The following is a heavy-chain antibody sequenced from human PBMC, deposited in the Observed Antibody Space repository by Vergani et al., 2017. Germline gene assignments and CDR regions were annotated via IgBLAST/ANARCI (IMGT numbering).Heavy chain of an antibody. D-gene: IGHD3-3*01. CDR3: AREMSAYYDFWSGYSRGGKATSGWFDP. Sequence: LSLTCTVSGLPLSSYFWSFLLPPPFPLLAFRVSLSSLWRPHYNPSLKSRVTISVDKSQNRFSLKVSSVTAAVTAGYYCAREMSAYYDFWSGYSRGGKATSGWFDPWGQGTLVTVSS. J-gene: IGHJ5*02. CDR1: GLPLSSYF. CDR2: LSSLWRP. V-gene: IGHV4-59*01.